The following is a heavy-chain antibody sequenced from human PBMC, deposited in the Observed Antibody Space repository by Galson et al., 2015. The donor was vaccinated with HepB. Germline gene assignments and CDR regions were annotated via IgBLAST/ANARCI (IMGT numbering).Heavy chain of an antibody. J-gene: IGHJ2*01. Sequence: SVKVSCKASGYTFTNYGISWVRQAPGQGLEWMGWISAYNGNTNYAQKLQGRVTMTTDTSTSTAYMELRSLRSDDTAVYYCARDGGYYDSSGYYYWYFDLWGRGTLVTVSS. CDR2: ISAYNGNT. CDR3: ARDGGYYDSSGYYYWYFDL. D-gene: IGHD3-22*01. CDR1: GYTFTNYG. V-gene: IGHV1-18*01.